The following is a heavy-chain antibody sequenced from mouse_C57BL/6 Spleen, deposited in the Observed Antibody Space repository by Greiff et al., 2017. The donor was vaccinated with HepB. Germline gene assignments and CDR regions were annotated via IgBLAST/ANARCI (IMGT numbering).Heavy chain of an antibody. CDR2: INPNNGGT. Sequence: EVQLQQSGPELVKPGASVKISCKASGYTFTDYYMNWVKQSHGKSLEWIGDINPNNGGTGYNQKFKGKATLTVDKSSSTAYMELRSLTSEDSAVYYCARPYGNPLWFAYWGQGTLVTVSA. D-gene: IGHD2-1*01. CDR1: GYTFTDYY. V-gene: IGHV1-26*01. CDR3: ARPYGNPLWFAY. J-gene: IGHJ3*01.